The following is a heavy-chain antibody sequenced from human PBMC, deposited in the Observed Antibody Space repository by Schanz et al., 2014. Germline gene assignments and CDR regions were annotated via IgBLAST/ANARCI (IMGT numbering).Heavy chain of an antibody. V-gene: IGHV3-23*04. Sequence: EVQLAESGGGLVQPGGSLRLSCAASTFTFDHYAMTWVRQAPGKGLEWVAAVSSRSDEIKYADSVRGRFTISSDSSKNTLYLQMSSLRADDTAVYYCAKAADWPVTRFDPWGQGTLVTVSS. J-gene: IGHJ5*02. CDR2: VSSRSDEI. CDR3: AKAADWPVTRFDP. D-gene: IGHD3-9*01. CDR1: TFTFDHYA.